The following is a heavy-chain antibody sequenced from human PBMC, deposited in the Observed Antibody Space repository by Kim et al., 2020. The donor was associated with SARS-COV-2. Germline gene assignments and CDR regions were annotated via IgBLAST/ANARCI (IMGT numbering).Heavy chain of an antibody. V-gene: IGHV1-2*02. J-gene: IGHJ4*02. CDR2: T. D-gene: IGHD4-17*01. CDR3: ARDLSYDYGDPH. Sequence: TDYAQDCQGRVTMTRDTSITTAYMQLSRLRSDDTAMYYCARDLSYDYGDPHWGQGTLVTVSS.